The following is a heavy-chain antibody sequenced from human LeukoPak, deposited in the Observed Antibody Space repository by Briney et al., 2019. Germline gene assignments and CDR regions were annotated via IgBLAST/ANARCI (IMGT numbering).Heavy chain of an antibody. CDR3: ARYCTNGVCYIRGFDY. CDR2: INPNSGGT. J-gene: IGHJ4*02. CDR1: GGTFSSYA. V-gene: IGHV1-2*02. D-gene: IGHD2-8*01. Sequence: ASVKVSCKASGGTFSSYAISWVRQAPGQGLEWMGWINPNSGGTNYAQKFQGRVTMTRDTSISTAYMELSRLRSDDTAVYYCARYCTNGVCYIRGFDYWGQGTLVTVSS.